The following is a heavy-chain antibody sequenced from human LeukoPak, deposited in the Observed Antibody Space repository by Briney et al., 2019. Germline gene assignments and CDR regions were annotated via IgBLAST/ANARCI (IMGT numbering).Heavy chain of an antibody. J-gene: IGHJ4*02. CDR3: ASRIAARPGLDY. V-gene: IGHV1-69*13. D-gene: IGHD6-6*01. CDR2: IIPIFGTA. CDR1: GGTFSSCA. Sequence: SVKVSCKASGGTFSSCAISWVRQAPGQGLEWMGGIIPIFGTANYAQEFQGRVTITADESTSTAYMELSSLRSEDTAVYYCASRIAARPGLDYWGQGTLVTVSS.